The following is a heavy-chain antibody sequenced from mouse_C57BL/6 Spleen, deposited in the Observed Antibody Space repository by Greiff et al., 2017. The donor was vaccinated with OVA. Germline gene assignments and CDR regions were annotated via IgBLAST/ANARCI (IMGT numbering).Heavy chain of an antibody. D-gene: IGHD2-4*01. CDR3: ARDDDYGYDY. J-gene: IGHJ4*01. CDR2: ISGGGGNT. V-gene: IGHV5-9*01. CDR1: GFTFSSYT. Sequence: EVMLVESGGGLVKPGGSLKLSCAASGFTFSSYTMSWVRQTPEKRLEWVATISGGGGNTYYPDSVKGRFTITRDNAKNALYLQMSSLRSEDTALYDCARDDDYGYDYWGQGTSVTVSS.